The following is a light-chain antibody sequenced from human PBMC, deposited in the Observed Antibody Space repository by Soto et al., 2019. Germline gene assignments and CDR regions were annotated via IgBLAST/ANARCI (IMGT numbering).Light chain of an antibody. Sequence: QSALTQPASVSGSPGQSITISCTGTSSDVGSYNLVSWYQHHPGKAPKLMIYEGSKRPSGVSNRFSGSKSGNTASLTISGLQAEDEADYYCCSYAGSRVFGGGTKLTFL. V-gene: IGLV2-23*01. CDR3: CSYAGSRV. CDR1: SSDVGSYNL. CDR2: EGS. J-gene: IGLJ3*02.